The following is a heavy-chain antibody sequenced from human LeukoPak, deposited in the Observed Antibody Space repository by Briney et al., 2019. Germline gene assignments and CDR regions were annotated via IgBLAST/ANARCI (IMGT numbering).Heavy chain of an antibody. CDR2: ISGSGGST. CDR3: ASLYGSGSYYNGVY. J-gene: IGHJ4*02. Sequence: GGPLSLSCAASGFTFSSYGMSWVRQAPGKGLEWVSAISGSGGSTYYADSVKGRFTISRDNSKNTLYLQMNSLRAEDTAVYYCASLYGSGSYYNGVYWGQGTLVTVSS. V-gene: IGHV3-23*01. D-gene: IGHD3-10*01. CDR1: GFTFSSYG.